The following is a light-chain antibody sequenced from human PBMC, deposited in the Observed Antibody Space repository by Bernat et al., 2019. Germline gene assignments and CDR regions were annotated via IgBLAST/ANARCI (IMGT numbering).Light chain of an antibody. CDR3: QQRSNWPPAWT. CDR1: QSVSSS. V-gene: IGKV3-11*02. CDR2: DAS. J-gene: IGKJ1*01. Sequence: EIVLTQSPATLSLSPGEKATLPCRASQSVSSSLAWYQQKPGQAPRLVIYDASNRATCVPARFSGGGSGSDFTLTISSLEPDDAAVYYCQQRSNWPPAWTFGQGTKVELK.